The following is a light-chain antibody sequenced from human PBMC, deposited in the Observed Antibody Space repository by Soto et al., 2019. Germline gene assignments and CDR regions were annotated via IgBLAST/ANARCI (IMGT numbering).Light chain of an antibody. J-gene: IGKJ2*02. CDR2: GAS. Sequence: EIVMTQSPATLSVSPGERATLSCRASQSVSSNLAWYQQNPGQAPRLLIYGASTRATGIPARFSGSGSGTEFTLTISSLQSEDFGVYYCQQYNNWPPGTFGQGTKLEIE. CDR1: QSVSSN. V-gene: IGKV3-15*01. CDR3: QQYNNWPPGT.